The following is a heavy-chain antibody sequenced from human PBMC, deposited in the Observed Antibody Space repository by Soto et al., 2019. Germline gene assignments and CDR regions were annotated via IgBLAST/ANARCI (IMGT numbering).Heavy chain of an antibody. CDR3: LASGTSSS. D-gene: IGHD1-1*01. CDR2: IKPDGSAK. J-gene: IGHJ5*02. CDR1: GFTSSNHW. V-gene: IGHV3-7*01. Sequence: SLRLSCAASGFTSSNHWMNWVRQAPGKGLEWVANIKPDGSAKNYADSVRGRFTISRDNAKNPVNLQMDSLRVEDTGLYYCLASGTSSSWGQGTPVTVSS.